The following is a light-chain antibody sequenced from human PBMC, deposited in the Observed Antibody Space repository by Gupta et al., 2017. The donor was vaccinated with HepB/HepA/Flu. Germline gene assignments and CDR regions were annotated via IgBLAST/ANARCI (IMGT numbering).Light chain of an antibody. CDR1: QSIISY. Sequence: DIPMTKSPSSLSASVGDRVTITCRASQSIISYLNWYQQKPGKAPKLLIYAASSLQSGVPSRFSGSGSWTDFTLTISSLQPEDFATYYCQQSYSTPPVTFGQGTRLEIK. CDR2: AAS. V-gene: IGKV1-39*01. J-gene: IGKJ5*01. CDR3: QQSYSTPPVT.